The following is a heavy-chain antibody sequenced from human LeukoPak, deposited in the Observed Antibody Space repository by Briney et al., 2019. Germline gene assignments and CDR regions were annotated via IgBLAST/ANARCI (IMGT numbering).Heavy chain of an antibody. CDR3: AKGGSRDYYDSSGYQYGYYFDY. J-gene: IGHJ4*02. V-gene: IGHV3-23*01. CDR2: ISGSGGST. D-gene: IGHD3-22*01. CDR1: GFTLSSYA. Sequence: GALRLSCAASGFTLSSYAMSWVRQAPGKGLEWVSAISGSGGSTYYADSVKGRFTISRANSKNTLYLQMNSLRAEDTAVYYCAKGGSRDYYDSSGYQYGYYFDYWGQGTLVTVSS.